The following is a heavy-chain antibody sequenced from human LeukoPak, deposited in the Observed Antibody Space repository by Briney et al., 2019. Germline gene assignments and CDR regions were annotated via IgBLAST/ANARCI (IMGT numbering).Heavy chain of an antibody. CDR2: IVVGSGNT. CDR1: GYTFTSYD. CDR3: AADSYYYDSSGYRLHDAFDI. V-gene: IGHV1-58*02. Sequence: SVKVSCKASGYTFTSYDINWVRQARGQRLEWIGWIVVGSGNTNYAQKFQERVTITRDMSTSTAYMELSSLRSEDTAVYYCAADSYYYDSSGYRLHDAFDIWGQGTMVTVSS. J-gene: IGHJ3*02. D-gene: IGHD3-22*01.